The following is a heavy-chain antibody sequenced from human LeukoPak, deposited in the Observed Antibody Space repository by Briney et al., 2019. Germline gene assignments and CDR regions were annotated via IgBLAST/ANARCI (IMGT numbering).Heavy chain of an antibody. V-gene: IGHV4-59*01. CDR1: VGSISSYY. Sequence: PSETLSLTCTVSVGSISSYYWSWIRQPPGKGLEWIGYIYYSGSTNYNPSLKSRVTISVDTSKNQFSLKLSSVTAADTAVYYCARVRGTGTTYWFDPWGQGTLVTVSS. J-gene: IGHJ5*02. CDR3: ARVRGTGTTYWFDP. D-gene: IGHD1-1*01. CDR2: IYYSGST.